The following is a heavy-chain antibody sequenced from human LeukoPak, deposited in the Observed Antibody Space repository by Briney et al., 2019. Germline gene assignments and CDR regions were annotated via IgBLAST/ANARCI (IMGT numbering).Heavy chain of an antibody. J-gene: IGHJ4*02. CDR3: AREGYYGSGSPPSLYFDY. Sequence: GGSLRLSCAASGFTFRNYVIHWVRQAPGKGLEWVAVTSSDLNVKLYADSLKGRFTISRDNSRSTLYLQMNSLRPEDTAIYYCAREGYYGSGSPPSLYFDYWGQGTLVTVSS. D-gene: IGHD3-10*01. CDR2: TSSDLNVK. CDR1: GFTFRNYV. V-gene: IGHV3-30-3*01.